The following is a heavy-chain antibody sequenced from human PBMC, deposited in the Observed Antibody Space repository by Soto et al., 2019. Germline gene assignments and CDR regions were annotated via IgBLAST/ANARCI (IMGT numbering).Heavy chain of an antibody. D-gene: IGHD3-22*01. J-gene: IGHJ3*02. CDR1: GGSISSYY. Sequence: QVQLQESGPGLVKPSETLSLTCTVSGGSISSYYWSWIRQPPGKGLDWIGYIYYSWSTNYNPSLKSRVTVSVDTSKNQFSLKLSSVTAADTAVYYCARDQRDYYDSSGYYHHAFDIWGQGTMVTVSS. V-gene: IGHV4-59*01. CDR2: IYYSWST. CDR3: ARDQRDYYDSSGYYHHAFDI.